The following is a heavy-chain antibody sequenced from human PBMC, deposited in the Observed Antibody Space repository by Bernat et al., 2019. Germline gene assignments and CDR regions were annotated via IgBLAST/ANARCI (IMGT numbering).Heavy chain of an antibody. CDR3: AGANENYYCCGLDD. CDR1: GFTFSSYS. J-gene: IGHJ6*02. V-gene: IGHV3-21*01. D-gene: IGHD1-1*01. Sequence: EVQLVESGGGLVKPGGSLRLSCAASGFTFSSYSMNWVRQAPGKGLEWVSSISSSSSYIYYADSVKGRFTISRYNAKNSLYLQMNSLRDEDTAVYYWAGANENYYCCGLDDWGQGTTVTVSS. CDR2: ISSSSSYI.